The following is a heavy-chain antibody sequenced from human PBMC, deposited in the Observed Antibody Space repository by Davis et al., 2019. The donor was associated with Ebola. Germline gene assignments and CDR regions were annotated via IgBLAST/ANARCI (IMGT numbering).Heavy chain of an antibody. D-gene: IGHD6-19*01. CDR2: IYDQSS. CDR1: GFAVSSNH. J-gene: IGHJ4*02. V-gene: IGHV3-53*05. CDR3: ATTQWLREIDN. Sequence: GGSLRLSCAVSGFAVSSNHMSWVRQAPGKGLEWVSVIYDQSSAYADAVRGRFIISRDKSNNTLYLQMNSLRVDDTAVYYCATTQWLREIDNWGQGTLATVSS.